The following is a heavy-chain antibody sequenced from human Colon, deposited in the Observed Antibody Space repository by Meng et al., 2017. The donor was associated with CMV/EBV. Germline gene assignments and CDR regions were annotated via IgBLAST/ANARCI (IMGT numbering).Heavy chain of an antibody. D-gene: IGHD1-26*01. Sequence: SETLSLTCTVSGGSISGSSYYWGWVRQPPGRGFEWIGSLYYTGSTYYNTSLGRQVTMSVDTSRNQCSLKLSSVTAADTAVYYCARQGGASPTTGVFWGQGILVTVSS. CDR2: LYYTGST. CDR1: GGSISGSSYY. V-gene: IGHV4-39*01. CDR3: ARQGGASPTTGVF. J-gene: IGHJ4*02.